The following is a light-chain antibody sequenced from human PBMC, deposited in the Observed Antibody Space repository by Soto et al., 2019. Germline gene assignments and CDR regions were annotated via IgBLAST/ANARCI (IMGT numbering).Light chain of an antibody. CDR2: DAS. J-gene: IGKJ2*01. Sequence: DIVLTQSPATLSLSPGERATLSCRASQSVSTYLAWYQQKPGQAPRLFIYDASNRATGIPARFSGSGSGTDFTLTISSLEPEDFAVYYCQQYYTSPYTFGQGTKLEIK. CDR3: QQYYTSPYT. CDR1: QSVSTY. V-gene: IGKV3-11*01.